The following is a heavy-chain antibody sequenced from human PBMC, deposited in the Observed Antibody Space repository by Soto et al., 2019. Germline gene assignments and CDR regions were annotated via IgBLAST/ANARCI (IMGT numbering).Heavy chain of an antibody. V-gene: IGHV3-30*18. Sequence: VQLVESGGGVVQPGRSLRLSCAASGFTFSDYAMHWVRQAPGKGLEWVAVVSHDGRNTHYADSVKGRFTISRDSSKNRVSLEMTSLGAEDTAVDCCAKGGRQWLVTCDFNYWGQGALVTVSS. D-gene: IGHD6-19*01. CDR3: AKGGRQWLVTCDFNY. J-gene: IGHJ4*02. CDR1: GFTFSDYA. CDR2: VSHDGRNT.